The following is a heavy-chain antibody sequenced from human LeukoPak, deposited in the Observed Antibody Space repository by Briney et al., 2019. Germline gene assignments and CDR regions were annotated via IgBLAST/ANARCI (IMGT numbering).Heavy chain of an antibody. V-gene: IGHV4-34*01. Sequence: SETLSLTCAVYGGSLNGYYWSWIRQSPGKGLEWIGEMNHSGSTNYNPSLKSRVTISIDTSKNQFSLKLSSVTAADTAVYYCVYSSSWYTARVEHWGQGTLVTVSS. J-gene: IGHJ1*01. CDR2: MNHSGST. D-gene: IGHD6-13*01. CDR3: VYSSSWYTARVEH. CDR1: GGSLNGYY.